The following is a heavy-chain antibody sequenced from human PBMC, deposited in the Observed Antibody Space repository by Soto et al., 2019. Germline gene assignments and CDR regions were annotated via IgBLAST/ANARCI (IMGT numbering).Heavy chain of an antibody. Sequence: PSETLSLTCAVYGGSFSGYYWSWIRQPPGKGLEWIGEINHSGSTNYNPSLKSRVTISVDTSKNQFSLKLSSVTAADTAVYYCARGGYYYYYYGMDVWGQGTTVTVSS. CDR3: ARGGYYYYYYGMDV. V-gene: IGHV4-34*01. CDR1: GGSFSGYY. CDR2: INHSGST. J-gene: IGHJ6*02.